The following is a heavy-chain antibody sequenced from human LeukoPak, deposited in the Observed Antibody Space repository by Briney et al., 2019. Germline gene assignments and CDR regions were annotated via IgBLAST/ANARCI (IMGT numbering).Heavy chain of an antibody. CDR3: ARGDAIAGGTTDFAFDF. Sequence: ASVKVSCKASGYTFTGYYMHWVRQAPGQGLEWMGWINPNSGGTNYAQKFQGRVTMTRDRSISTVHMDLSSLRSDDTALYYCARGDAIAGGTTDFAFDFWGQGTTVTVSS. D-gene: IGHD1-26*01. V-gene: IGHV1-2*02. CDR1: GYTFTGYY. J-gene: IGHJ3*01. CDR2: INPNSGGT.